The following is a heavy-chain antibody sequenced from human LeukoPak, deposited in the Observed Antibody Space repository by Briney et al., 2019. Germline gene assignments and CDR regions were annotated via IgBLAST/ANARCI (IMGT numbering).Heavy chain of an antibody. CDR1: GFTFSSYG. CDR2: ISYDGSNK. CDR3: ARPGDGMGTTGYYYGLDV. D-gene: IGHD1-26*01. Sequence: GGSLRLSCAASGFTFSSYGMHWVRQAPGKGLEWVAVISYDGSNKYYADSVKGRFTISRDNSKNTLYLQMNSLRAEDTAMYYCARPGDGMGTTGYYYGLDVWCQGTTVTVSS. V-gene: IGHV3-30*03. J-gene: IGHJ6*02.